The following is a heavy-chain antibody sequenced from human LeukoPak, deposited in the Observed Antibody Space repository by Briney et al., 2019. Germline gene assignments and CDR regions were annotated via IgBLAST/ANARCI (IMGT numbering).Heavy chain of an antibody. Sequence: GGSLRLSCAAASGFTFSRNGMHWVRQAPGKGLEWVAVISSDGNYKYYADSVRGRFTMSRDNSKNTLYLQMNSLRAEDTAVYYCVRDLTGDSYFDYWGQGTLVSVSS. CDR2: ISSDGNYK. CDR3: VRDLTGDSYFDY. J-gene: IGHJ4*02. D-gene: IGHD2-21*02. V-gene: IGHV3-30*19. CDR1: GFTFSRNG.